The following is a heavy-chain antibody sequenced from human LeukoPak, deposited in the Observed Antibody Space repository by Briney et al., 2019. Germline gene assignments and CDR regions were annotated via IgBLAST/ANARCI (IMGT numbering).Heavy chain of an antibody. D-gene: IGHD6-19*01. CDR2: IYNSGSS. J-gene: IGHJ4*02. Sequence: PSETLSLTCTVSGASISSYYWGWIRQPPGKGLEWIGYIYNSGSSNYNPSLKSRVTISMDTPKNQFSLRLTSVTAADTAVYYCARRTYSGGWDWGQGTLVTVSS. CDR1: GASISSYY. CDR3: ARRTYSGGWD. V-gene: IGHV4-4*09.